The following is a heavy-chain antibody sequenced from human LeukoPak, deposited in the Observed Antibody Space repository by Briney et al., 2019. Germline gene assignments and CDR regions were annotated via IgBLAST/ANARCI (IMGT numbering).Heavy chain of an antibody. Sequence: GGSLRLPCTASGFTFSRHSMNWVRQAPGKGLEWVSYISGSSGTIYYADSVKGRFTISRDIAKNSLYLLMNSLRAEDTAVYYCARVSIVDYYASGSYQHFDFWGQGTLVTVSS. CDR2: ISGSSGTI. CDR3: ARVSIVDYYASGSYQHFDF. CDR1: GFTFSRHS. J-gene: IGHJ4*02. V-gene: IGHV3-48*01. D-gene: IGHD3-10*01.